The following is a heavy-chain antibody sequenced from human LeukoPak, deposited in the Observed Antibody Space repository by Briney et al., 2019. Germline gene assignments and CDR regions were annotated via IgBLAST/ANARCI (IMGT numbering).Heavy chain of an antibody. CDR2: ISSTGSTI. V-gene: IGHV3-48*03. Sequence: GGSLRLSCAASGFTFSSYEVNWVRQAPGKGLEWVSYISSTGSTIYYADSVKGRFTISRDNSKNTLYLQMNSLRAEDTAVYYCARELWGSSFDYWGQGTLVTVSS. D-gene: IGHD3-16*01. CDR1: GFTFSSYE. J-gene: IGHJ4*02. CDR3: ARELWGSSFDY.